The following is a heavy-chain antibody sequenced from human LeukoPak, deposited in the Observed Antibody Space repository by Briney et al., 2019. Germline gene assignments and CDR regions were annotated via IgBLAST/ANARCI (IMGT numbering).Heavy chain of an antibody. Sequence: ASVKVSCKASGGTFSSYAISWVRQAPGQGLEWMGGIIPIFGTANYAQKFQGRVTITADKSTSTAYMELSSLRSEDTAVYYCAGYMVEYCSSTSCYVGFDYWGQGTLVTVSS. V-gene: IGHV1-69*06. D-gene: IGHD2-2*01. CDR2: IIPIFGTA. J-gene: IGHJ4*02. CDR1: GGTFSSYA. CDR3: AGYMVEYCSSTSCYVGFDY.